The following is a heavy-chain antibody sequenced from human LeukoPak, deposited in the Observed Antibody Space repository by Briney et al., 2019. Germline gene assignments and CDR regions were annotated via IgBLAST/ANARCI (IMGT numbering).Heavy chain of an antibody. Sequence: SETLSLTCTVSGGSISSYYWSWIRQSPGKGLEWIGFIYYTGSTNYNPSLKSRVTISVETSKNQFSLKLSSVTAADTAVYYCARDKLVAGIDYWGQGTLVTVSS. CDR2: IYYTGST. J-gene: IGHJ4*02. D-gene: IGHD6-19*01. CDR3: ARDKLVAGIDY. CDR1: GGSISSYY. V-gene: IGHV4-59*01.